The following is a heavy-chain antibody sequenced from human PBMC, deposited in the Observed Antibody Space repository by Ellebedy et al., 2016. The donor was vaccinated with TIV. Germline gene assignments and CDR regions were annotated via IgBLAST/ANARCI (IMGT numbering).Heavy chain of an antibody. CDR2: IYTNGGT. Sequence: GESLKISCAASGFTVSDYFMSWVRQAPGRGLEWVSIIYTNGGTNYTDSVSGRFTISRDSSKNTLSLQLDSMRAEDTAVYYCAREPRGGGDYGDNWFDPWGQGTLVTVSS. J-gene: IGHJ5*02. V-gene: IGHV3-66*01. CDR1: GFTVSDYF. D-gene: IGHD3-16*01. CDR3: AREPRGGGDYGDNWFDP.